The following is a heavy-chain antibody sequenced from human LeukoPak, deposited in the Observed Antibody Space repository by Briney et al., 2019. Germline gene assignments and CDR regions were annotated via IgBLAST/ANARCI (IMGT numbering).Heavy chain of an antibody. J-gene: IGHJ3*02. Sequence: GSLRLSCAASGFTFSSYAMSWVRQAPGKGLEWVSAISGSGGSTYYADSVKGRFIISRDNSKNTLYLQMNSLRAEDTAVYYCARDMVRGVLGAFDIWGQGTMVTVSS. CDR2: ISGSGGST. CDR1: GFTFSSYA. CDR3: ARDMVRGVLGAFDI. V-gene: IGHV3-23*01. D-gene: IGHD3-10*01.